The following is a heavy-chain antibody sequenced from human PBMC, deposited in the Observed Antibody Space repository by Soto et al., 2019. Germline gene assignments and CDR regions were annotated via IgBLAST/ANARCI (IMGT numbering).Heavy chain of an antibody. Sequence: GASVKVSCKPSGYTFTTYGIAWVRQAPGQGLEWMGWISTHNGHTKFAQKLQDRVTLTTDTTTSTAYMELRNLRSDDAAVYYCIRDDCSGDTCYLGQWGKGDLVPVSS. CDR1: GYTFTTYG. V-gene: IGHV1-18*01. D-gene: IGHD2-15*01. CDR3: IRDDCSGDTCYLGQ. J-gene: IGHJ4*02. CDR2: ISTHNGHT.